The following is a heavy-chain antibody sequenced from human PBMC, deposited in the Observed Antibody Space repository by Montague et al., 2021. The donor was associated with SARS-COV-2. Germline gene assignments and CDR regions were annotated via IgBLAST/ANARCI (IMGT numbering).Heavy chain of an antibody. CDR3: ARINPTGVDF. CDR2: VNHSGVT. D-gene: IGHD1-14*01. J-gene: IGHJ4*02. CDR1: GGSLSGSY. V-gene: IGHV4-34*01. Sequence: SETLSLTCAVYGGSLSGSYWSWIRQSPGKGLELIGEVNHSGVTNYNPSLKSRVAISVDTSKNQFSLKLTSVTAADTAFYYCARINPTGVDFWGQGTLVTVSS.